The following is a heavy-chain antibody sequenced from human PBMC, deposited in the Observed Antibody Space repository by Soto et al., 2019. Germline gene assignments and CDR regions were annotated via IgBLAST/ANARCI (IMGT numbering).Heavy chain of an antibody. CDR3: ARARRSSSWTTNA. Sequence: HVQLLESGGGVVQPVGSLRLSCEVSGFNFSGYGMNWVRQAPGKGLEWVAFSSIDGVNKYNADSVKGRFTISRDNSKNTLYLQMNSLREGDTGVYYCARARRSSSWTTNAWGPGTLVTVSS. J-gene: IGHJ5*02. D-gene: IGHD6-6*01. V-gene: IGHV3-30*05. CDR1: GFNFSGYG. CDR2: SSIDGVNK.